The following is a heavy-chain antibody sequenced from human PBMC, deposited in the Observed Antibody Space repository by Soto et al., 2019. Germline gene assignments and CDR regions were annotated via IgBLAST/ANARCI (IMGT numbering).Heavy chain of an antibody. J-gene: IGHJ4*02. CDR1: GFTFGSYS. Sequence: EVQLVESGGGLVKPGGSLRLSCAASGFTFGSYSMNWVRQAPGKGLEWVSSISSSSSYIYYADSVKGRFTISRDNAKNSLYLQLDSLRAEDTAVYDCARAQPGYSYGYGLGYWGQGTLVTVSS. CDR3: ARAQPGYSYGYGLGY. V-gene: IGHV3-21*01. CDR2: ISSSSSYI. D-gene: IGHD5-18*01.